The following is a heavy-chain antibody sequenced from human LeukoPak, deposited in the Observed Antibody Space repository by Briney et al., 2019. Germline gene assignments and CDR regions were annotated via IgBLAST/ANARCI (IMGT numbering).Heavy chain of an antibody. Sequence: ASVKVSCKASGYTFTSYYMHWVRQAPGQGLEWMGIINPSGGSTSYAQRFQGRVTMTRDTSTSTVYMELSSLRSEDTAVYYCARDLWETGTFQPWGQGTLVTVSS. V-gene: IGHV1-46*01. J-gene: IGHJ5*02. CDR2: INPSGGST. CDR3: ARDLWETGTFQP. CDR1: GYTFTSYY. D-gene: IGHD1-7*01.